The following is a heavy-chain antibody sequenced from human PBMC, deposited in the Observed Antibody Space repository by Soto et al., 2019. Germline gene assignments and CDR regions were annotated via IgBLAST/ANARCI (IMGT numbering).Heavy chain of an antibody. Sequence: SVKVSCKASGGTFSSYAISWVRQAPGQGLEWMGGIIPIFGTANYAQKFQGRVTITADESTSTAYMELSSLRSEDTAVYYCARVGDYDILTGRSYYYYYGMDVWGQGTTVTVSS. D-gene: IGHD3-9*01. CDR1: GGTFSSYA. CDR2: IIPIFGTA. V-gene: IGHV1-69*13. CDR3: ARVGDYDILTGRSYYYYYGMDV. J-gene: IGHJ6*02.